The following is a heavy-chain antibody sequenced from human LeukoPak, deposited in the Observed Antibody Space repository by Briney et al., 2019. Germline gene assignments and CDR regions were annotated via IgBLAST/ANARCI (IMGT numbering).Heavy chain of an antibody. CDR2: IYYSGST. V-gene: IGHV4-59*01. J-gene: IGHJ4*02. CDR3: ARSHAQKWSGYSH. Sequence: SETLSLTCTVSGGSISSYYWSWIRQPPGKGLECIGYIYYSGSTNYNPSLKSRVTISVDTSKNQFSLKLTSVTAADTAVYFCARSHAQKWSGYSHWGQGTPVTVSS. D-gene: IGHD3-3*01. CDR1: GGSISSYY.